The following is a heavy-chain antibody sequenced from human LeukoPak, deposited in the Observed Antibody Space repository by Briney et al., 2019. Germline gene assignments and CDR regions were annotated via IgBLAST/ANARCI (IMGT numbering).Heavy chain of an antibody. CDR3: ARESGSWFSALD. CDR2: ISSSSTYI. V-gene: IGHV3-21*04. CDR1: GFTFSNYN. D-gene: IGHD1-26*01. J-gene: IGHJ4*02. Sequence: GGSLRLSCAASGFTFSNYNMNWVRQAPGKGLEWVSSISSSSTYIYYADSVKGRFTISRDNAKNSLYLQMNSLRAEDTAVYYCARESGSWFSALDWGQGTLVTVSS.